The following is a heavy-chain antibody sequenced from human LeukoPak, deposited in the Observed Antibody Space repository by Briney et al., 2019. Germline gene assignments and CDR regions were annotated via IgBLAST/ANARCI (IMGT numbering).Heavy chain of an antibody. CDR1: GFSFSSYG. Sequence: GGSLRLSCAASGFSFSSYGMHWVRQAPGKGLEWVAVISYDGSNKYYADSVKGRFTISRDNSKNALYVQMNSLRAEDTAVYYCAKDRGFGVFFQYYFDYWGQGTLVTVSS. CDR3: AKDRGFGVFFQYYFDY. D-gene: IGHD3-10*01. CDR2: ISYDGSNK. V-gene: IGHV3-30*18. J-gene: IGHJ4*02.